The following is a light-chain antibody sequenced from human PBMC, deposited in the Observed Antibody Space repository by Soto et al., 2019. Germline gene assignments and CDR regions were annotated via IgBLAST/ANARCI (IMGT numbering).Light chain of an antibody. CDR1: SSDGGGYNY. J-gene: IGLJ1*01. V-gene: IGLV2-14*01. Sequence: QSVLTQPASVSGSPGQSITISCTGTSSDGGGYNYVSWYRQHPGKAPKLMIYEVRNRPSGVSNRFSGSKSGNTASLTISGLQAEDEADYYCSSYTRSSTLIFGIGTKLTVL. CDR2: EVR. CDR3: SSYTRSSTLI.